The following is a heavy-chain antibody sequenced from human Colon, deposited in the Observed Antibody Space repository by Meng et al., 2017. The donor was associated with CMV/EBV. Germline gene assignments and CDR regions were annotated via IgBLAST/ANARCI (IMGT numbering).Heavy chain of an antibody. D-gene: IGHD5-24*01. Sequence: TCTVSGDSFSTGTYYWTWIRQHPGKGLEWIGCIHYSGSIHYHTSLQGRAIISGDTSKNQFSLSLTSVTVADTAVYYCARGRDAYKVGHWGQGTLVTVSS. J-gene: IGHJ4*02. CDR3: ARGRDAYKVGH. CDR1: GDSFSTGTYY. CDR2: IHYSGSI. V-gene: IGHV4-31*03.